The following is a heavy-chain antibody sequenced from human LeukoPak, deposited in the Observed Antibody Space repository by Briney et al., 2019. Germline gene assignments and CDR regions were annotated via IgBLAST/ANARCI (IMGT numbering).Heavy chain of an antibody. CDR1: GYTLTELS. CDR3: ATDRVVVAATPLYYYGMDV. J-gene: IGHJ6*02. Sequence: GASVKVSCKVSGYTLTELSMHWVRQAPGKGLEWMGGFDPEDGETIYAQKFQGRVTMTEDTSTDTAYMELSSLRSEDTAVYYCATDRVVVAATPLYYYGMDVWGQGTTVTVSS. V-gene: IGHV1-24*01. D-gene: IGHD2-15*01. CDR2: FDPEDGET.